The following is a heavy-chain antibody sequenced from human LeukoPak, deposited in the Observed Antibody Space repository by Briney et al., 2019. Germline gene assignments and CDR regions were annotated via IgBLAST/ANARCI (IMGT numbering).Heavy chain of an antibody. CDR2: VYYSGNT. CDR1: GGSISSYY. V-gene: IGHV4-39*01. Sequence: SETLSLTCTVSGGSISSYYWSWIRQPPGKGLEWIGSVYYSGNTYYNPSLKSRVTLSLDTSKNQFSLKLSSVTAADTAVYYCARRRCTSTGCYGWFDPWGQGSLVTVSS. D-gene: IGHD2-2*01. CDR3: ARRRCTSTGCYGWFDP. J-gene: IGHJ5*02.